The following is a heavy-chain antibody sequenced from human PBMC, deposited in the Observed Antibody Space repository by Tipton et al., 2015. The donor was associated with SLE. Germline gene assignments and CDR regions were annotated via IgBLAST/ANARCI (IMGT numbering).Heavy chain of an antibody. J-gene: IGHJ6*03. V-gene: IGHV3-23*01. D-gene: IGHD3-9*01. Sequence: SLRLSCAASEFTFSTHWMSWVRQAPGKELEWVSAISGGIITTDYADSVKGQFTISRDNSKRMVYLQMDGLRVDDTAVYYCASSRYFDWLSKSYYMDVWGEGTTVTVSS. CDR3: ASSRYFDWLSKSYYMDV. CDR2: ISGGIITT. CDR1: EFTFSTHW.